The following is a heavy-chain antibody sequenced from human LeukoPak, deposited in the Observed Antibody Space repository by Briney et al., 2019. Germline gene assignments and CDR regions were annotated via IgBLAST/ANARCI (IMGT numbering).Heavy chain of an antibody. V-gene: IGHV1-8*03. CDR2: MNPNSGNT. Sequence: ASVKVSCKSSGYILTRYYMHGVRQPRGKGREWMGWMNPNSGNTGYAQKFQGRVTITRNTSISTAYMELSSLRSEDTAVYYCAREGAGGAGSYYDFWSGYYYYYMDVWGKGTTVTVSS. CDR1: GYILTRYY. D-gene: IGHD3-3*01. CDR3: AREGAGGAGSYYDFWSGYYYYYMDV. J-gene: IGHJ6*03.